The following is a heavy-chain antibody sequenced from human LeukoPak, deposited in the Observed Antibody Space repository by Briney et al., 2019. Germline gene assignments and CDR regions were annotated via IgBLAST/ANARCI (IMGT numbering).Heavy chain of an antibody. D-gene: IGHD6-13*01. V-gene: IGHV4-34*01. CDR2: INHSGST. Sequence: SETLSLTCAVYGGSFSGYYWSWIRQPPGKGLEWIGEINHSGSTNYNPSLKSRVTISVDTSKIQFSLKLSSVTAADTAVYYCARGLLLVRDWGQGTLVTVSS. J-gene: IGHJ4*02. CDR3: ARGLLLVRD. CDR1: GGSFSGYY.